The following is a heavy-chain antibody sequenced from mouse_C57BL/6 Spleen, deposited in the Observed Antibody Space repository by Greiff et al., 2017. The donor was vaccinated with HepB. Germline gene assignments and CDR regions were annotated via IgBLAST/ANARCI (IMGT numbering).Heavy chain of an antibody. CDR2: IDPANGNT. CDR3: ARYYYGSQAWFAY. CDR1: GFNIKNTY. D-gene: IGHD1-1*01. V-gene: IGHV14-3*01. J-gene: IGHJ3*01. Sequence: VQLQQSVAELVRPGASVKLSCTASGFNIKNTYMHWVKQRPEQGLEWIGRIDPANGNTKYAPKFQGKATITADPSSNTADLQLSSLTSEATAIYYCARYYYGSQAWFAYWGQGTLVTVSA.